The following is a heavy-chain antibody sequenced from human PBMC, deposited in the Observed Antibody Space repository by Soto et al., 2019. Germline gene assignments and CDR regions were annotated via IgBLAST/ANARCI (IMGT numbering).Heavy chain of an antibody. CDR2: IIPLHNTS. V-gene: IGHV1-69*06. Sequence: QVQLLQSGAEVKKPGSSVKVSCKVSGGAFTNYSLNWVRHAPGQGLEWLGGIIPLHNTSNYSLKLPGRGSVTADISSNTVYMHLSGLTSDDTATYYCAIWSNWNPLYYRGMDVWGQGTTVTVSS. D-gene: IGHD1-20*01. J-gene: IGHJ6*02. CDR1: GGAFTNYS. CDR3: AIWSNWNPLYYRGMDV.